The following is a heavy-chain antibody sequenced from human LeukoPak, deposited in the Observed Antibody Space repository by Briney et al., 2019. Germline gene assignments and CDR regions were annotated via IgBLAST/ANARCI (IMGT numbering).Heavy chain of an antibody. CDR3: ARGSYYSCVDY. CDR2: IWYDGSNK. CDR1: GFTFSSYG. J-gene: IGHJ4*02. V-gene: IGHV3-33*01. D-gene: IGHD1-26*01. Sequence: GGSLRLSCAASGFTFSSYGMHWVRQAPGKGLEWVAVIWYDGSNKYYADSVKGRFTISRDNSKNTLYLQMNSLRAEDTAVYYCARGSYYSCVDYWGRAIPVTVSS.